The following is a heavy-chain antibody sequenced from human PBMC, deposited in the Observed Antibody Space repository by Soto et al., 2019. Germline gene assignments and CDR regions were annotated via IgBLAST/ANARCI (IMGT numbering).Heavy chain of an antibody. CDR3: AKGKRLIAAAGSDY. CDR1: GFTFSSYA. J-gene: IGHJ4*02. Sequence: GGSLRLSCAASGFTFSSYAMSWVRQAPGKGLEWVSAISGSGGSTYCADSVKGRFTISRDNSKNTLYLQMNSLRAEDTAVYYCAKGKRLIAAAGSDYWGQGTLVTVYS. V-gene: IGHV3-23*01. CDR2: ISGSGGST. D-gene: IGHD6-13*01.